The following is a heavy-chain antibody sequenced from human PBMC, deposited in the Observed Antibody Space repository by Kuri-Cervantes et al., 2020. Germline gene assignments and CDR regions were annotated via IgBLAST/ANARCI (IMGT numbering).Heavy chain of an antibody. D-gene: IGHD6-6*01. Sequence: GGSLRLSCAASGFTFSSYAMHWVRQAPGKGLEWVAVISYDGSNKYYADSVKGRFTISRDNSKNTLYLQMNSLRAEDTAVYYCAGTPIPYSSSSHYYYYGMDVWGQGTTVTVSS. CDR3: AGTPIPYSSSSHYYYYGMDV. CDR1: GFTFSSYA. CDR2: ISYDGSNK. V-gene: IGHV3-30-3*01. J-gene: IGHJ6*02.